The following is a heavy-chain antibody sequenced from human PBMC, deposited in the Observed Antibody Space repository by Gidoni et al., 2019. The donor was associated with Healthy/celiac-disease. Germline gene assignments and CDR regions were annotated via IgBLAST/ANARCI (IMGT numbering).Heavy chain of an antibody. V-gene: IGHV3-48*02. CDR1: GFTFSSYS. CDR2: ISSSSSTI. J-gene: IGHJ6*02. CDR3: ARGIITMVRGVIIIDYYYGMDV. D-gene: IGHD3-10*01. Sequence: EVQLVESGGGLVQPGGSLSLSCAASGFTFSSYSMNWVRQAPGKGLEWVSYISSSSSTIYYADSVKGRFTISRDNAKNSLYLQMNSLRDEDTAVYYCARGIITMVRGVIIIDYYYGMDVWGQGTTVTVSS.